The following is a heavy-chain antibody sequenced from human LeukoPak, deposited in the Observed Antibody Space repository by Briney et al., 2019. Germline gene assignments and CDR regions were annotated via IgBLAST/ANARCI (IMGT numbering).Heavy chain of an antibody. CDR3: ARDPTYYYDSSDPIYYMDV. CDR2: ISGTGGST. J-gene: IGHJ6*03. V-gene: IGHV3-23*01. CDR1: GFTFSSYA. D-gene: IGHD3-22*01. Sequence: GGSLRLSCAASGFTFSSYAMSWVRQAPGKGLEWVSAISGTGGSTYYADSVKGRFTISRDNSKNTLYLQMNSLRAEDTAVYYCARDPTYYYDSSDPIYYMDVWGKGTTVTISS.